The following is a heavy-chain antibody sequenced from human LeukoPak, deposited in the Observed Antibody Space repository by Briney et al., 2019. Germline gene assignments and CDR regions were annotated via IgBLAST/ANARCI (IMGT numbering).Heavy chain of an antibody. CDR2: INHSGST. CDR3: ARGDSQFDP. D-gene: IGHD3-22*01. CDR1: GGSFSGYY. Sequence: SQTLSLTCAVYGGSFSGYYWSWIRQPPGKGLEWIGEINHSGSTNYNPSLKSRVTISVDTSKNQFSLKLSSVTAADTAVYYCARGDSQFDPWGQGTLVTVSS. J-gene: IGHJ5*02. V-gene: IGHV4-34*01.